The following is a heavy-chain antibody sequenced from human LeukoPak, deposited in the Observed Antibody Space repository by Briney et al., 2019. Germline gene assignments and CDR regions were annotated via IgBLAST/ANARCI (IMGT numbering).Heavy chain of an antibody. J-gene: IGHJ4*02. CDR1: GGSISSYY. CDR3: ASGAYGDYAND. Sequence: SETLSLTCTVSGGSISSYYWSWIRQPPGKGLEWIGEINHSGSTNYNPSLKSRVTISVDTSKNQFSLKLSSVTAADTAVYYCASGAYGDYANDWGQGTLVTVSS. V-gene: IGHV4-34*01. CDR2: INHSGST. D-gene: IGHD4-17*01.